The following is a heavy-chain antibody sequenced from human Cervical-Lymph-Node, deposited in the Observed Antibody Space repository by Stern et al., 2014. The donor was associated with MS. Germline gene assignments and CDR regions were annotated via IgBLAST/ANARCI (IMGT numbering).Heavy chain of an antibody. J-gene: IGHJ4*02. CDR3: SREPYCSGVTCYLRSGSDY. CDR2: IRSKGKNYAT. Sequence: EVQLVESGGGLVHPGGSLNLSCAASGFIFSGSAIHWVRQAPGKGLEWVGRIRSKGKNYATVFAASVQGRFSIYRDDSKNTAYLQMSSLKTEDTAVYYCSREPYCSGVTCYLRSGSDYWGQGTLVTVSS. CDR1: GFIFSGSA. D-gene: IGHD2-15*01. V-gene: IGHV3-73*02.